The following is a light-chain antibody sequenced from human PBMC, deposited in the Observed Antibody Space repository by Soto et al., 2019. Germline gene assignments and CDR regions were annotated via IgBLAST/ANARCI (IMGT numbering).Light chain of an antibody. CDR3: HQYGRSPGA. V-gene: IGKV3-20*01. CDR1: QSVGSSF. Sequence: DIVLTQSPGTLSLSPGEGATLSCRASQSVGSSFLAWYQHKPGQAPRLLIYGASSRATGIPDRFSVSGSGTDFTLTISRLEPEDFAVYYCHQYGRSPGAFGGGTKVEIK. J-gene: IGKJ4*01. CDR2: GAS.